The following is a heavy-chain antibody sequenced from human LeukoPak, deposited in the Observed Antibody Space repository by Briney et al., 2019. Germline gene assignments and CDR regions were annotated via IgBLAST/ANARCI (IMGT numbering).Heavy chain of an antibody. V-gene: IGHV3-21*05. CDR2: SRGSGSGM. J-gene: IGHJ4*02. CDR1: GFAFSDYR. Sequence: GGSLRLSCSASGFAFSDYRMTWVRQAPGKGLEWIANSRGSGSGMGSGSYYAGAVKGRFTISRDNAKNSLYLQMNSLRAEDTAFYFCARDDNWGFDYWGQGALVTVSS. CDR3: ARDDNWGFDY. D-gene: IGHD7-27*01.